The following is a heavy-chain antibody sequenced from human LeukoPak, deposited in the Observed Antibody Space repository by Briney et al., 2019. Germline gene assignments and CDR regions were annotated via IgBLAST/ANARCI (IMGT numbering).Heavy chain of an antibody. V-gene: IGHV4-59*08. CDR1: GGSISSYY. D-gene: IGHD3-3*01. CDR3: ARVDYDFWSGLVGFAAYFDY. J-gene: IGHJ4*02. Sequence: SETLSLTCTVSGGSISSYYWSWIRQPPGKGLEWIGYIYYSGSTNYNPSLKSRVTISVDTSKNQFSLKLSSVTAADSAVYYCARVDYDFWSGLVGFAAYFDYWGQGTLVTVSS. CDR2: IYYSGST.